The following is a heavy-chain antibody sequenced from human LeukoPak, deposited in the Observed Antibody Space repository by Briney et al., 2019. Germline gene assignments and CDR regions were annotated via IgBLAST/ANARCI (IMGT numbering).Heavy chain of an antibody. J-gene: IGHJ4*02. CDR3: VKGGDFEY. CDR2: ISSNGGST. D-gene: IGHD5-24*01. Sequence: GGSLRLSCAASGFTFSDYYMSWIRQAPGQGLEYVSAISSNGGSTYYADSVKGRFTISRDNSKDTLYLQMNTIRAEDTAVYYCVKGGDFEYWGQGTLVIVSS. CDR1: GFTFSDYY. V-gene: IGHV3-64D*06.